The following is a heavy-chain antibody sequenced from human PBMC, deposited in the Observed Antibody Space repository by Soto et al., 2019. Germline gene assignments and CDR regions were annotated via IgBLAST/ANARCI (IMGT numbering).Heavy chain of an antibody. V-gene: IGHV4-31*03. CDR2: IYYGGST. J-gene: IGHJ6*02. D-gene: IGHD4-17*01. CDR3: ARGDYASYYYGMDV. CDR1: GGSISSGGYY. Sequence: QVQLQESGPGLVKPSQTLSLTCTVSGGSISSGGYYWSWIRQHPGKGLEWIGYIYYGGSTYYNPSLKSRVTISVDPSKNPFSLKLSSVTAADTAVYYCARGDYASYYYGMDVWGQGTTVTVSS.